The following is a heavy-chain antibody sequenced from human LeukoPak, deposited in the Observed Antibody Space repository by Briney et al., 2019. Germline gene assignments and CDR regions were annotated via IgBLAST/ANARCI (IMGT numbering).Heavy chain of an antibody. V-gene: IGHV3-11*05. Sequence: GGSLRLSCAASGFTFSDYYMTWIRQAPGKGLEWVSDISTSSTNTKYADSVEGRFTISRDNAKNSLYLQMNSLRAEDTAVYYCARDLYDNNRVQDYWGQGTLVTVSS. CDR1: GFTFSDYY. CDR3: ARDLYDNNRVQDY. J-gene: IGHJ4*02. D-gene: IGHD1-14*01. CDR2: ISTSSTNT.